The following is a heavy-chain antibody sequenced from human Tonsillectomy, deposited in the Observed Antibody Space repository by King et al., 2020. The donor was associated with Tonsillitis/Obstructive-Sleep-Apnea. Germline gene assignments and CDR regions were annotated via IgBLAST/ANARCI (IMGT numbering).Heavy chain of an antibody. CDR2: ISYDGSNK. CDR3: ARAENYYYYYYMDV. CDR1: GFTFSSYA. J-gene: IGHJ6*03. Sequence: VQLVESGGGGVQPGRSLRLSCAASGFTFSSYAMHWVRQAPGKGLEWVAVISYDGSNKYYADSVKGRFTIPRDNSKNTLCLQMNSLRGEDTAVYYCARAENYYYYYYMDVWGKGTTVTVSS. V-gene: IGHV3-30*01.